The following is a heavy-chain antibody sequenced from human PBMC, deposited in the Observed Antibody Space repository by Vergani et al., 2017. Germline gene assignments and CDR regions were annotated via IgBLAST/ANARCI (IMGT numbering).Heavy chain of an antibody. Sequence: EVHLLESGGGQVEAGGSLRLSCVASGFTFSNSAMSWVRQTSGKGLEWVSAISGHGDRTYYADSVKGRFTISRDNSKNTVYLQMNSLKAEDRAIYYCAKIHLSGDFSNFYYGMDVWGQGTTVTVSS. J-gene: IGHJ6*02. D-gene: IGHD1-26*01. CDR1: GFTFSNSA. CDR3: AKIHLSGDFSNFYYGMDV. V-gene: IGHV3-23*01. CDR2: ISGHGDRT.